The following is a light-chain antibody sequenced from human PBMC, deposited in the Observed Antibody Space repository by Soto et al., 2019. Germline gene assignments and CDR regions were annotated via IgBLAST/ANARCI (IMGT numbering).Light chain of an antibody. CDR2: AAS. CDR3: QQYGSAPWT. J-gene: IGKJ1*01. Sequence: EIVLTQSPGTLSLSPGERVTISCRASQSVSNNYLAWYQQKPGQAPRLLIYAASNRARGIPDRFGGNGSGTVFTLTVRRLESEDFAVYYCQQYGSAPWTVGQGTKVE. V-gene: IGKV3-20*01. CDR1: QSVSNNY.